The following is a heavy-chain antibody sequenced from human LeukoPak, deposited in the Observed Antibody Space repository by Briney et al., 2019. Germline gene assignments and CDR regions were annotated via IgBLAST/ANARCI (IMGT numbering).Heavy chain of an antibody. CDR3: ARTQATAMGSIYYFDY. J-gene: IGHJ4*02. D-gene: IGHD5-18*01. CDR2: IYYSGST. Sequence: SETLSLTCTVSGVSISSYYWSWIRQPPGKGLEWIWYIYYSGSTNYNPPLMSRVTISVDTSNNQFSLKLSSVTAADTAVYYCARTQATAMGSIYYFDYWGQGTLVTVSS. V-gene: IGHV4-59*12. CDR1: GVSISSYY.